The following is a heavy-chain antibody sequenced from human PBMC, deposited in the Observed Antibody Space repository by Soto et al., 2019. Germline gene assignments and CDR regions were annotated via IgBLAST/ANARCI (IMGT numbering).Heavy chain of an antibody. D-gene: IGHD5-18*01. Sequence: PGGSLRLSCAASGFTFSSYAMSWVRQAPGKGLEWVSAISGSGGSTYYADSVKGRFTISRDNSKNTLYLQMNSLRAEDTAVYYCVNRGGTDMVYFDYWGQGTLVTVYS. V-gene: IGHV3-23*01. CDR3: VNRGGTDMVYFDY. CDR1: GFTFSSYA. CDR2: ISGSGGST. J-gene: IGHJ4*02.